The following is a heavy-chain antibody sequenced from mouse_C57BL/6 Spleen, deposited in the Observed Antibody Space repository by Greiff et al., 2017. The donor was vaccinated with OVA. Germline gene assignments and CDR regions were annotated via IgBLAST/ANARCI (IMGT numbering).Heavy chain of an antibody. D-gene: IGHD2-3*01. J-gene: IGHJ2*01. CDR2: IDPSDSYT. CDR3: ARFSDGYYGY. Sequence: QVQLQQPGAELVMPGASVKLSCKASGYTFTSYWMHWVKQRPGQGLEWIGEIDPSDSYTNYNQKFKGKSTLTVDKSSSTAYMQLSSLTSEDSAVYYCARFSDGYYGYWGQGTTLTVSS. CDR1: GYTFTSYW. V-gene: IGHV1-69*01.